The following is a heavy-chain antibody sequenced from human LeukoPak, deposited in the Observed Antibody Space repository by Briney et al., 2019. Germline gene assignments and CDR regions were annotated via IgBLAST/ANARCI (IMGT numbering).Heavy chain of an antibody. J-gene: IGHJ6*04. CDR2: ISSSSSYI. CDR3: ARDSSSWYDYGMDV. D-gene: IGHD6-13*01. CDR1: GFTFSSYS. Sequence: GGSLRLSSAASGFTFSSYSMNWVRQAPGKGLEWVSSISSSSSYIYYADSVKGRFTISRDNAKNSLYLQMNSLRAEDTAVYYCARDSSSWYDYGMDVWGKGTTVTVSS. V-gene: IGHV3-21*01.